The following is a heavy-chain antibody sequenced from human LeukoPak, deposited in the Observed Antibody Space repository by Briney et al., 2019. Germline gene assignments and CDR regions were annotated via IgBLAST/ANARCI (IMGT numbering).Heavy chain of an antibody. D-gene: IGHD5-24*01. V-gene: IGHV3-30*03. CDR3: ARNRDGSTIYFDY. CDR1: GFTFSNYG. CDR2: ITSDGSNE. Sequence: PGGSLRLSCAASGFTFSNYGMHWVRQAPRKGLEWVAVITSDGSNEYYADSVKGRFTISRDNSKNTVFLQMNNLRAEDAAVYYCARNRDGSTIYFDYWGQGTLVTVSS. J-gene: IGHJ4*02.